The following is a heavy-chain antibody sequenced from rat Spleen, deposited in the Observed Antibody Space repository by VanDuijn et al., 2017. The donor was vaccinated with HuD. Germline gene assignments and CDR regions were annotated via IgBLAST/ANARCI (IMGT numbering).Heavy chain of an antibody. CDR3: TTTVGTYYFDY. V-gene: IGHV5-7*01. CDR2: ISYDGSST. J-gene: IGHJ2*01. Sequence: EVQLVESGGGLVQPGGSLKLSCAASGFTFSDYAMTWVRQSPQKGLEWVAMISYDGSSTYYRDSVKGRFTISRDNAKSTLYLQMDSLRSEDTATYYCTTTVGTYYFDYWGQGVMVTVSS. CDR1: GFTFSDYA. D-gene: IGHD5-1*01.